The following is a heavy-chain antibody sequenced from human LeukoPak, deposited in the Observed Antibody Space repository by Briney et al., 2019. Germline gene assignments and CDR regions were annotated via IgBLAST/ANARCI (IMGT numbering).Heavy chain of an antibody. Sequence: SETLSLTCTVSGYSISSGYYWGWIRQPPGKGLEWIGTIFHSGSTYSNPSLKSRVTISVDTSKNQFSLNLSSVTAADTAVYYCARVGYYPDYYMDVWGKGTTVTVSS. CDR1: GYSISSGYY. V-gene: IGHV4-38-2*02. CDR3: ARVGYYPDYYMDV. J-gene: IGHJ6*03. CDR2: IFHSGST. D-gene: IGHD2-21*01.